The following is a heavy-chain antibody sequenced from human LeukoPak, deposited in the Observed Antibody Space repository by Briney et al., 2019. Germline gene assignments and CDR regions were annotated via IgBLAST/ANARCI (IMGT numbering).Heavy chain of an antibody. CDR1: GFTVSSNY. V-gene: IGHV3-53*01. CDR2: IYSGGST. CDR3: ARKNGQWLAYDY. Sequence: GGSLRLSCAASGFTVSSNYMSWVRQAPGKGLEWVSVIYSGGSTYYADSVKGRFTISRDKSKNTLYLQMNILVAEDTGVEFCARKNGQWLAYDYSGDGTLVTVSS. J-gene: IGHJ4*01. D-gene: IGHD6-19*01.